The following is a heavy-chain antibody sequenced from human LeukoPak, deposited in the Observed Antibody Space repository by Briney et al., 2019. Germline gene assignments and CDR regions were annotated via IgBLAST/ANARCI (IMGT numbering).Heavy chain of an antibody. J-gene: IGHJ3*02. Sequence: QSGGSLRLSCAASGFSVSSDYMSWVRQAPGKGLEWVSIIYSGGSTYYADSVKGRFTISRDNSKNTLYLQMNSLRAEDTAVYYCARLNTAMVLAFDIWGQGKMVTVSS. CDR3: ARLNTAMVLAFDI. CDR1: GFSVSSDY. V-gene: IGHV3-53*01. D-gene: IGHD5-18*01. CDR2: IYSGGST.